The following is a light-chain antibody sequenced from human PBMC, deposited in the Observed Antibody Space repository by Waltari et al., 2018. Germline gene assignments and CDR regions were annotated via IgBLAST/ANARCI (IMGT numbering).Light chain of an antibody. V-gene: IGLV2-14*03. Sequence: QSALTPPASVSGSPGQSITISCTGTSRDVGGSNYVSWYQKHPGKAPKLMLYDFSNRPPGFSNRFSASKSCHPASLPISVLQAEDEADYYCSSYTSSSGVFGTGTKVTVL. CDR2: DFS. J-gene: IGLJ1*01. CDR1: SRDVGGSNY. CDR3: SSYTSSSGV.